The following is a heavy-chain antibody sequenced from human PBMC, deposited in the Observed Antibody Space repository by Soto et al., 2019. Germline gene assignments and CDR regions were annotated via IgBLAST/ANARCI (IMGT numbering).Heavy chain of an antibody. J-gene: IGHJ4*02. D-gene: IGHD6-13*01. Sequence: SATLSLTCVFYCESFSGYYWRWICQPPGKGLEWIGEINHSGSTNYNPSLKSRVTISVDTSKNQFSLKLSSVTAADTAVYYCARSYGSSWYMTFDYWGQGTLVTVS. CDR2: INHSGST. CDR1: CESFSGYY. V-gene: IGHV4-34*01. CDR3: ARSYGSSWYMTFDY.